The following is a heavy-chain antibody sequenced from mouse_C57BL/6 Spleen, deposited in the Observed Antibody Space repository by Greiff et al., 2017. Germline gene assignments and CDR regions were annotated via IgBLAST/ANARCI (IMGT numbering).Heavy chain of an antibody. CDR1: GYTFTSYW. CDR3: ARQLGREFAY. CDR2: IDPSDSYT. J-gene: IGHJ3*01. V-gene: IGHV1-69*01. Sequence: VQLQQPGAELVMPGASVKLSCKASGYTFTSYWMHWVKQRPGQGLEWIGKIDPSDSYTNYNQKFKGKSTLTVDKSSSTAYMQLSSLTSEDSAVYYCARQLGREFAYWGQGTLVTVAA. D-gene: IGHD4-1*01.